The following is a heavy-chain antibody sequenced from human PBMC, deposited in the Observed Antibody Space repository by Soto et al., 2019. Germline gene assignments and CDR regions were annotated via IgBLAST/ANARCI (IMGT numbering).Heavy chain of an antibody. J-gene: IGHJ6*02. V-gene: IGHV1-69*13. CDR3: ARDLVVVPAAMGPYNLYGMDV. CDR1: RGTFSSYA. CDR2: IIPIFGTA. Sequence: ASVKVSCKASRGTFSSYAISWVRQAPGQGHEWKGGIIPIFGTANYAQKFQGRVTITADESTSTAYMELSSLRSEDTAVYYCARDLVVVPAAMGPYNLYGMDVWGQGTTVTVS. D-gene: IGHD2-2*01.